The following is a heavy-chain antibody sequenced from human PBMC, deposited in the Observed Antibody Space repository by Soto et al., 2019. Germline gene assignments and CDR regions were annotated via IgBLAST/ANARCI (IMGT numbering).Heavy chain of an antibody. CDR3: AHRPSSGWYLVFDY. Sequence: QITLKESGPALVKPTQTLTLTCTFSGFSLSTSGVGVGWIRQPPGKALEWLALIYWDDDKRYSPSLKSSLTITQDTAKNQVALTMTNMDPVDTATYYCAHRPSSGWYLVFDYWGQGTLVTVSS. V-gene: IGHV2-5*02. D-gene: IGHD6-19*01. CDR2: IYWDDDK. CDR1: GFSLSTSGVG. J-gene: IGHJ4*02.